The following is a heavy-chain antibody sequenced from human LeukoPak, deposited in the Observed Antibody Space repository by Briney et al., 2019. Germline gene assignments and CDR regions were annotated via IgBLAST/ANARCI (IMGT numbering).Heavy chain of an antibody. CDR3: ATGGLSGSGPLV. CDR2: INRDGSSA. V-gene: IGHV3-74*01. D-gene: IGHD6-19*01. J-gene: IGHJ4*02. CDR1: GFTFSTYW. Sequence: GCSLRLSCADSGFTFSTYWMHWVRQAPGKGLVWVSRINRDGSSATYADSVKGRFTISRDNAKNTLYLRMNSLRVEDTAVYYCATGGLSGSGPLVWGQGTLVAVSS.